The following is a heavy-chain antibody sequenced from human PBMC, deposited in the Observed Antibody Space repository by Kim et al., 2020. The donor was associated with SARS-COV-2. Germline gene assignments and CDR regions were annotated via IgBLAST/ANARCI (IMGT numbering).Heavy chain of an antibody. CDR3: AKASNSGSYYPDY. Sequence: YAQKFQGRVTMTRNTSISTAYMELSSLRSEDTAVYYCAKASNSGSYYPDYWGQGTLVTVSS. D-gene: IGHD1-26*01. V-gene: IGHV1-8*01. J-gene: IGHJ4*02.